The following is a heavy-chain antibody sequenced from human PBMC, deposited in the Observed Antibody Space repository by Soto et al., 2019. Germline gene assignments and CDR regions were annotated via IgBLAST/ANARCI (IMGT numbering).Heavy chain of an antibody. CDR2: IHPSGGGA. Sequence: HAQLVQSGSEVKKPGASVKVSCKASENTFSSYYLHWVRQAPGQGLEWMGMIHPSGGGATYAQKFLGSVTMTRDTSTSTVFLELSSLRSEDTAIYYCSRGGHITVVTASFDFWGQGTLVTVSS. V-gene: IGHV1-46*03. D-gene: IGHD2-21*02. J-gene: IGHJ4*02. CDR1: ENTFSSYY. CDR3: SRGGHITVVTASFDF.